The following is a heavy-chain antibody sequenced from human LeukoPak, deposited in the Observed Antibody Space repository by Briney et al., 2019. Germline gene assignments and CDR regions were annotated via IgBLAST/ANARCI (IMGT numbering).Heavy chain of an antibody. CDR1: GYTFTSYY. Sequence: ASVKVSCKASGYTFTSYYMHWVRQAPGQGLEWMGIINPSGGSTSYAQKFQGRVTMTRDMSTSTVYMELSSLRSEDTAVYYCARDVLVGEPDYWGQGTLVTVSS. V-gene: IGHV1-46*01. CDR3: ARDVLVGEPDY. D-gene: IGHD3-3*01. CDR2: INPSGGST. J-gene: IGHJ4*02.